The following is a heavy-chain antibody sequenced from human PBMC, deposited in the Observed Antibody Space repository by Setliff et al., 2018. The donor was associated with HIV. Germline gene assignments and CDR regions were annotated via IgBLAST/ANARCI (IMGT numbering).Heavy chain of an antibody. J-gene: IGHJ6*02. CDR2: IYPGDSET. Sequence: GESLKISCKGSGYSFTTYWIAWVRQMPGKGLEWMGTIYPGDSETTYSPSFQGQVTISVDKSISAAYLQLSSLKASDTAMYYCARGTYYNFWTGPLDNYGMDGWGQGTTVTVSS. V-gene: IGHV5-51*01. CDR1: GYSFTTYW. CDR3: ARGTYYNFWTGPLDNYGMDG. D-gene: IGHD3-3*01.